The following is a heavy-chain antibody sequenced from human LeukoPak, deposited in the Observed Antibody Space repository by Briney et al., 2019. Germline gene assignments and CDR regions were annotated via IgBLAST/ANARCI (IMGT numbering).Heavy chain of an antibody. Sequence: ASVKVSCKASGYTFTSYGISWVRQAPGQGREWMGWISAYNGNTNYAQKLQGRITMTTDTSTSTAYMELRSLRSDDTAVYYCARDSSQLGPGDYWGQGTLVTVSS. V-gene: IGHV1-18*01. CDR1: GYTFTSYG. CDR2: ISAYNGNT. D-gene: IGHD7-27*01. CDR3: ARDSSQLGPGDY. J-gene: IGHJ4*02.